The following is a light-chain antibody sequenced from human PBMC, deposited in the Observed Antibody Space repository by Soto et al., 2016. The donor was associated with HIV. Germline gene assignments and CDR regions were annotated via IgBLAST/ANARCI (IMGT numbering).Light chain of an antibody. J-gene: IGLJ2*01. Sequence: SSELTQDPTVSVALGQTVRITCQGDSLRRYYANWYQQKPGQAPVLVIYGKNNRPSGIADRFSGSGSGNTASLTITGTQAEGEADYYCNSRDSSGSHLLFGGGTKLTVL. CDR3: NSRDSSGSHLL. V-gene: IGLV3-19*01. CDR1: SLRRYY. CDR2: GKN.